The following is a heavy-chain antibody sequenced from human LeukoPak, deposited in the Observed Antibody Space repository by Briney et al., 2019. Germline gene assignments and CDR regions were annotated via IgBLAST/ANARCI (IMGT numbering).Heavy chain of an antibody. Sequence: SVKVSCTASGGTFSSYAISWVRQAPGQGLEWMGRIIPILGIANYAQKFQGRVTITADKSTSTAYMELSSLRSEDTAVYYCARSSGSDDLFDYWGQGTLVTVSS. D-gene: IGHD1-26*01. CDR1: GGTFSSYA. J-gene: IGHJ4*02. CDR3: ARSSGSDDLFDY. CDR2: IIPILGIA. V-gene: IGHV1-69*04.